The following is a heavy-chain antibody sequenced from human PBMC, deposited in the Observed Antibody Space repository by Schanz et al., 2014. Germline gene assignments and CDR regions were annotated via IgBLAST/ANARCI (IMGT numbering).Heavy chain of an antibody. D-gene: IGHD6-19*01. CDR2: IIPSLGLA. V-gene: IGHV1-69*04. Sequence: QVQLVQSGAEVKKPGASVKVSCKASGGTFSSFGINWVRQAPGQGLEWMGRIIPSLGLAKYEQKFQDKVTITADTSTATAYMELSGLRSEDTAVYYCARLSVAGRPHVSYWYFDLWGRGTLVTVSS. CDR3: ARLSVAGRPHVSYWYFDL. CDR1: GGTFSSFG. J-gene: IGHJ2*01.